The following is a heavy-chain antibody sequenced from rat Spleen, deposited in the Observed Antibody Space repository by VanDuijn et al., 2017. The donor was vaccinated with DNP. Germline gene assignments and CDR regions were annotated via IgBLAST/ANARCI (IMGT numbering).Heavy chain of an antibody. CDR3: VRWYNSGHYFDY. J-gene: IGHJ2*01. Sequence: EVQLVESGGGLVRPGRSLKLSCAASGFTFSNYDMAWVRQAPTRGLEWVAYIRYDGGSTYYGDSVKGRFTISRDNAQSALNLQMNSLRSEDMATYYCVRWYNSGHYFDYWGQGVMVTVSS. D-gene: IGHD4-3*01. CDR1: GFTFSNYD. V-gene: IGHV5-22*01. CDR2: IRYDGGST.